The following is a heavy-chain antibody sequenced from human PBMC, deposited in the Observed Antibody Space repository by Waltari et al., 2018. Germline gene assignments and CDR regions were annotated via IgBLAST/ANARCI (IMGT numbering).Heavy chain of an antibody. CDR3: GSDLTGVQDF. CDR1: RFTFSNYC. Sequence: EVQLVESGVGLVQPGGSLRLSCAASRFTFSNYCLHWVRHAPGKGLVWVSRSDTDGMTTDYADSVKGRFIISRDNARNTLYLQMNSLRAEDTAIYYCGSDLTGVQDFWGPGTLVTVSS. D-gene: IGHD2-8*02. CDR2: SDTDGMTT. J-gene: IGHJ4*02. V-gene: IGHV3-74*01.